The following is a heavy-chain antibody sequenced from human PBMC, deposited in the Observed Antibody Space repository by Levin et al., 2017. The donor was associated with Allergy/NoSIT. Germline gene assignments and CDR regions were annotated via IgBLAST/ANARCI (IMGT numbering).Heavy chain of an antibody. CDR1: GYTFTSYG. D-gene: IGHD3-22*01. CDR3: ARASESSGYDLGDY. Sequence: GESLKISCKASGYTFTSYGISWVRQAPGQGLEWMGWISAYNANTNYAQNLQGRVTMTTDTSTSTAYMELRSLRSDDTAVYYCARASESSGYDLGDYWGQGTLVTVSS. V-gene: IGHV1-18*01. J-gene: IGHJ4*02. CDR2: ISAYNANT.